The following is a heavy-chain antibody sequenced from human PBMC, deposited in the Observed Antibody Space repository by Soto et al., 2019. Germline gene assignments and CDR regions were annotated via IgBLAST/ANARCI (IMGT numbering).Heavy chain of an antibody. V-gene: IGHV1-18*04. CDR1: GYTFTSYG. D-gene: IGHD3-10*01. CDR2: ISAYNGNT. CDR3: ASGSFLRVAPPYYYYGMDV. Sequence: ASLKVSCKASGYTFTSYGISWVRQAPGQGLEWMGWISAYNGNTNYAQKLQGRVTMTTDTSTSTAYMELRSLRSDDTAVYYCASGSFLRVAPPYYYYGMDVWGQGTKVTVYS. J-gene: IGHJ6*02.